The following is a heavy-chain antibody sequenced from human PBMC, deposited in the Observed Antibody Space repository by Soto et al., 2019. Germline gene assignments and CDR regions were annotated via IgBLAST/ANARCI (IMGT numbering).Heavy chain of an antibody. Sequence: PSETLSLTCTVSGGSISNYYWSWIRQPPGKGLEWIGYIYYSGSTNYNPSLKSRVSMSVGTSKNQFSLKLNSVTAADTAVYYCAGKSSIWYYFEYWGQGTLVTVSS. V-gene: IGHV4-59*08. CDR2: IYYSGST. CDR3: AGKSSIWYYFEY. J-gene: IGHJ4*02. CDR1: GGSISNYY. D-gene: IGHD6-13*01.